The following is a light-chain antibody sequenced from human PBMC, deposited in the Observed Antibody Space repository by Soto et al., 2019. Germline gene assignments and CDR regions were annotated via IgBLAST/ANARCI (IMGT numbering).Light chain of an antibody. CDR2: EVT. CDR1: SSDVGGYNY. Sequence: QSALTQPPSASGSPGQSVTISCTGTSSDVGGYNYVSWYQQHPGKAPKLMIHEVTKRPSGAPDRFSGSKSGNTASLTVSGLQAEDEADYYCSSYAGSNNLVFGGGTKLTVL. V-gene: IGLV2-8*01. J-gene: IGLJ2*01. CDR3: SSYAGSNNLV.